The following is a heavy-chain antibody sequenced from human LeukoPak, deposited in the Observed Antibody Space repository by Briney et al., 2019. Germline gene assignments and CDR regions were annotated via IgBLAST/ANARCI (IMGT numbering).Heavy chain of an antibody. CDR3: ARYYSSSYYYFDY. CDR2: IYYSGST. CDR1: GGSISSYY. D-gene: IGHD1-26*01. V-gene: IGHV4-59*01. J-gene: IGHJ4*02. Sequence: SETLSLTCTVCGGSISSYYWSWIRQPPGKGLEWIGYIYYSGSTNYNPSLKSRVTISLDTSKNQFSLKLNSVTAADTTVCYCARYYSSSYYYFDYWGQGTLVTVSS.